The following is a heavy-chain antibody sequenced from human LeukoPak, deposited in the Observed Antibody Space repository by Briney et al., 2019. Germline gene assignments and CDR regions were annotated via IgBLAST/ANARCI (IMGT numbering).Heavy chain of an antibody. D-gene: IGHD3-16*01. Sequence: GGSLRPSCAGSGFTLKSFWMHWVRQAPGKGLVWVSRINSDGSSASYADSVKGRFTISRDNTKNTLYLQMNSLRVGDTAVYYCSFVWGSYDYWGQGTLVTVSS. V-gene: IGHV3-74*01. CDR3: SFVWGSYDY. CDR1: GFTLKSFW. J-gene: IGHJ4*02. CDR2: INSDGSSA.